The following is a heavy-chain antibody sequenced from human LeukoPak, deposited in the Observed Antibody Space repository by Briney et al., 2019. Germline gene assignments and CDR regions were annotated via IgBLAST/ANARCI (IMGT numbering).Heavy chain of an antibody. CDR3: ARARSSSWLDY. CDR2: IYYSGST. V-gene: IGHV4-30-4*02. Sequence: ASETLSLTCTVSGGSIGSVDNYWSWIRQPPGKGLEWIGNIYYSGSTKYNPSLKSRLFISIDTSKNQFSLKLSSVTAADTAVYYCARARSSSWLDYWGQGTLVTVSS. CDR1: GGSIGSVDNY. D-gene: IGHD6-13*01. J-gene: IGHJ4*02.